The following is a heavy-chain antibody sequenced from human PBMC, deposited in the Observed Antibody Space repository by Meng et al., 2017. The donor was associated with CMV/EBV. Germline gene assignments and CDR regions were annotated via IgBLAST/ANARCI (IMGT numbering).Heavy chain of an antibody. CDR2: INHSGST. CDR1: GGSSSGYY. Sequence: SETLSLTCAVYGGSSSGYYWSWIRQPPGNGLEWVGEINHSGSTNYNPSLKSRVPISVDTSKNQFSLKLSSVTAADTAVYYCARRTSYAITIFGVVGGYFDYWGQGTLVTVSS. V-gene: IGHV4-34*01. CDR3: ARRTSYAITIFGVVGGYFDY. D-gene: IGHD3-3*01. J-gene: IGHJ4*02.